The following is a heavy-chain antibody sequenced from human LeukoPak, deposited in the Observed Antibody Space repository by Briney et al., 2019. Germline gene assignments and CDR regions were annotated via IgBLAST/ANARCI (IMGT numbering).Heavy chain of an antibody. CDR3: VRGLLLRQQLVPLDY. J-gene: IGHJ4*02. CDR1: GYSFTNYW. D-gene: IGHD6-13*01. V-gene: IGHV5-51*01. Sequence: GESLKISCKGSGYSFTNYWIGWVRQMPGKGLEWMGIIYPGDSDTRYSPSFQGQVTISADKSISTAYLQWSSLKASDTAMYYCVRGLLLRQQLVPLDYWGQGTLVTVS. CDR2: IYPGDSDT.